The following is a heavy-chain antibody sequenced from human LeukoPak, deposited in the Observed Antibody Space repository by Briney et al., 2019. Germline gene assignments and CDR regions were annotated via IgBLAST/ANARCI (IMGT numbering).Heavy chain of an antibody. V-gene: IGHV4-59*01. J-gene: IGHJ2*01. D-gene: IGHD1-26*01. Sequence: SETLSLTCTVSGGSISSYYWSWIRQPPGKGLEWIGNIYYSGSTIYNPSLKSRLTISVDTSKNQFSLRLSSVTAADTAVYYCARFSGSYLWYFDLWGRGTLATVSS. CDR1: GGSISSYY. CDR3: ARFSGSYLWYFDL. CDR2: IYYSGST.